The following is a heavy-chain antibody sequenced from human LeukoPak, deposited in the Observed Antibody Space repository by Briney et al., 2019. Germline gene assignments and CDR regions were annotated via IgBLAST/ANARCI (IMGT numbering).Heavy chain of an antibody. J-gene: IGHJ4*02. V-gene: IGHV4-39*01. Sequence: PSETLSLTCTVSGGSISSNNYYWGWIRQPPGKGLEWIGSIYYSGSTYNNPSLKSRVTISVDTTKNQCSLKLTSVTAADTAVYYCASSPSGYWWNFDCWGQGTLVTVSS. D-gene: IGHD3-22*01. CDR1: GGSISSNNYY. CDR3: ASSPSGYWWNFDC. CDR2: IYYSGST.